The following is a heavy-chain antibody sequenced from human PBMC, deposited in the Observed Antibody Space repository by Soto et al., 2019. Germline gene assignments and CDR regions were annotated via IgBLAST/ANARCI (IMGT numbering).Heavy chain of an antibody. V-gene: IGHV4-39*01. CDR3: ARRRLLRFFVGLENWFDP. Sequence: SETLSLTCTVSGGSISSSSYYWGWIRQPQGKGLERIGSIYYSGSTYYNPSLKSRVTISVDTSKNQFSLKLSSVTAADTAVYYCARRRLLRFFVGLENWFDPWGQGTLVTVSS. CDR2: IYYSGST. J-gene: IGHJ5*02. D-gene: IGHD3-3*01. CDR1: GGSISSSSYY.